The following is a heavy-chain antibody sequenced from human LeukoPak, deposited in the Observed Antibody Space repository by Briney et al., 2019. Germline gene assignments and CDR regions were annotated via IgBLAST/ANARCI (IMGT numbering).Heavy chain of an antibody. CDR3: ARDFGRDAFDI. V-gene: IGHV3-21*04. CDR1: GFTFSIYS. CDR2: ITSRSSHI. D-gene: IGHD2-15*01. Sequence: PGGSLRLSCEASGFTFSIYSISWFRQAPGKGLEWVSSITSRSSHIYYADSVKGRFTISRHNSKNTLYLQMNSLRAEDTAVYYCARDFGRDAFDIWGQGTMVTVSS. J-gene: IGHJ3*02.